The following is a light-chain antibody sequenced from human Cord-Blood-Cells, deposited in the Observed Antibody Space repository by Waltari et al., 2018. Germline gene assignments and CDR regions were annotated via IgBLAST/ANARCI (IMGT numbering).Light chain of an antibody. CDR3: CSYAGRDVV. CDR2: EGS. Sequence: QSALTQPASVSGSPGQSITIPCTGTSSDVGSYNLVSWYQQHPGKAPKLMIYEGSKRPSGVSNRFSGSKSGNTASLTISGLQAEDEADYYCCSYAGRDVVFGGGTKLTVL. J-gene: IGLJ2*01. CDR1: SSDVGSYNL. V-gene: IGLV2-23*01.